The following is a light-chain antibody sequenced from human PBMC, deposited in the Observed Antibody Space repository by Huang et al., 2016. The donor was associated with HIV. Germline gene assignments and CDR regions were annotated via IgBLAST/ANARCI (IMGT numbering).Light chain of an antibody. CDR1: QSVRSW. Sequence: DIQMTQSPSTLSASVGDRVTIPCRASQSVRSWLAWYQQKPGKAPKLLIYKASTLESWVPSRFSGSGSGTDFTLTISSLQPDDFATYYCQQYNSYPLTFGGGTKVEIK. J-gene: IGKJ4*01. V-gene: IGKV1-5*03. CDR3: QQYNSYPLT. CDR2: KAS.